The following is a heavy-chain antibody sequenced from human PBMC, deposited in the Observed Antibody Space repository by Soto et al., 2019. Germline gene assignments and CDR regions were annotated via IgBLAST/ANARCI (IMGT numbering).Heavy chain of an antibody. CDR2: SKNKDNNYFT. V-gene: IGHV3-72*01. J-gene: IGHJ4*02. Sequence: GGSLRLSCAVSGFTFSDHFMDWVRQAPGKGLEWVGRSKNKDNNYFTEYAASVKGRFTISRDDSKSIAYLQMNSLKTEDTAVYYCTRDGVVVVTAIIYWGQGTLVTVSS. CDR1: GFTFSDHF. D-gene: IGHD2-21*02. CDR3: TRDGVVVVTAIIY.